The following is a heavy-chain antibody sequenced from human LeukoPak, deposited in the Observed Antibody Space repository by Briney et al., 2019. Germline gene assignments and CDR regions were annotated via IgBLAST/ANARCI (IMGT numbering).Heavy chain of an antibody. J-gene: IGHJ4*02. CDR2: IKPDGSGK. D-gene: IGHD6-19*01. Sequence: GGSLRLSCAASGFGFSSYWMTWVRQAPGKGLEWVANIKPDGSGKNYVDSVKGRFTISRDNAKNSLYLQMRGLRVEDTAVYYCSSQPAVLDLDCWGQGALVTVSS. V-gene: IGHV3-7*01. CDR1: GFGFSSYW. CDR3: SSQPAVLDLDC.